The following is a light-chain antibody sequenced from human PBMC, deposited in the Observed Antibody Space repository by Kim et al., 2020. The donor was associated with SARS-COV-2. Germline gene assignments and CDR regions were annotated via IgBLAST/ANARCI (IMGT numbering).Light chain of an antibody. CDR3: QSYDSSLSGVV. CDR1: SSNIGAGYD. Sequence: RVTVSCTGISSNIGAGYDVHWYEQLPGTAPKVLIYGNSNRPSGVPDRFSGSKSGTSASLAITGLQAEDEADYYCQSYDSSLSGVVFGGGTQLTVL. V-gene: IGLV1-40*01. J-gene: IGLJ2*01. CDR2: GNS.